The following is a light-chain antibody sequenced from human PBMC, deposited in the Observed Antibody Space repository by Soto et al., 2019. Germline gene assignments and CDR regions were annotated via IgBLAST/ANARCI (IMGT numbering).Light chain of an antibody. Sequence: QSVLTQPPSVSGAPGQRVTISCTGSRSNIGAGYDVHWYQQLPGTAPKLLIYGNSNRPSGVPDRFSGSKSGTSASLAITGLQAEDEADYYCQSYDSSLSGYVVFGGRTKLTVL. V-gene: IGLV1-40*01. CDR3: QSYDSSLSGYVV. J-gene: IGLJ2*01. CDR2: GNS. CDR1: RSNIGAGYD.